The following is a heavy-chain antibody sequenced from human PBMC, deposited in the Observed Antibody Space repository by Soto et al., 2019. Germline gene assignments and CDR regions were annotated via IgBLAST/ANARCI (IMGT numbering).Heavy chain of an antibody. V-gene: IGHV4-30-4*01. CDR1: GDSIRSGNHY. CDR3: ARKSITSYDILTGYSQTQPFDY. CDR2: IYYSGST. Sequence: SETLSLTCTVSGDSIRSGNHYWSWIRQPPGKGLEWIGYIYYSGSTYYSPSLKSRVTISVDTSKNQFSLKLNSVTAADTAVYYCARKSITSYDILTGYSQTQPFDYWGQGTLVTVSS. D-gene: IGHD3-9*01. J-gene: IGHJ4*02.